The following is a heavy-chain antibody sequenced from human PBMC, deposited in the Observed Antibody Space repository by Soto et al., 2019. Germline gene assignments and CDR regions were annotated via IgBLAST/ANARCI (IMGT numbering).Heavy chain of an antibody. CDR3: AREAYCDNYYGMDV. CDR1: GFTFSSYA. D-gene: IGHD2-21*01. CDR2: ISGSGGST. V-gene: IGHV3-23*01. Sequence: GGSLRLSCAASGFTFSSYAMSWVRQAPGKGLEWVAAISGSGGSTYYADSVKGRFTISRDNSKNTLYLQMNSLRAEDTAVYYCAREAYCDNYYGMDVWGQGTTVTVSS. J-gene: IGHJ6*02.